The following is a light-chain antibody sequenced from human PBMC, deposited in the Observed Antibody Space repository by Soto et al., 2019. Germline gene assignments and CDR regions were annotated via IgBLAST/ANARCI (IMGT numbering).Light chain of an antibody. Sequence: DIQMTQSPSALSSSIGDRVTITCRASQSVSNWLAWYRQNPGEAPNILIYEGSTLERRAPSWFSGSGSGTKSTLTISSLQPDDFASFYCHQYDAYSPTSGQGTKL. CDR2: EGS. CDR3: HQYDAYSPT. CDR1: QSVSNW. V-gene: IGKV1-5*03. J-gene: IGKJ1*01.